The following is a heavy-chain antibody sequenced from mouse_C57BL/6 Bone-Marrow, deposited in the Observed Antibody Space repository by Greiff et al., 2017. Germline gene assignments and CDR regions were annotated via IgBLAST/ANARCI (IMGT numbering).Heavy chain of an antibody. CDR2: IYPGNSDT. V-gene: IGHV1-5*01. D-gene: IGHD2-3*01. Sequence: EVQLQQSGTVLARPGASVKMSCKTSGYTFTSYWMNWVKQRPGQGLEWIGAIYPGNSDTSYNQKFKGKAKLTAVTSASTAYMELSSLTTEDSAVYYCPRGGLLLAWVAYWGQGTLVTVSS. CDR1: GYTFTSYW. J-gene: IGHJ3*01. CDR3: PRGGLLLAWVAY.